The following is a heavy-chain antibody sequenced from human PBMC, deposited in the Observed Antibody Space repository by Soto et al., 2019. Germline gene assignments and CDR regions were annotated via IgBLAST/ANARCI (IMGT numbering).Heavy chain of an antibody. CDR1: GYTLTELS. D-gene: IGHD3-3*01. Sequence: WASVKVSCKVSGYTLTELSMHWVRQAPGKGLEWMGGFDPEDGETIYAQKFQGRVTMTEDTSTDTAYMELSSLRSEDTAVYYCARGDRFLEWFTYWGQGTLVTVSS. CDR3: ARGDRFLEWFTY. V-gene: IGHV1-24*01. J-gene: IGHJ4*02. CDR2: FDPEDGET.